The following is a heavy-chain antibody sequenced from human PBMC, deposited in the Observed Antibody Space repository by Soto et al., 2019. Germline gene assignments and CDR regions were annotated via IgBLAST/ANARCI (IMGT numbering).Heavy chain of an antibody. D-gene: IGHD3-10*01. CDR1: GGPFSRGGYY. J-gene: IGHJ5*02. V-gene: IGHV4-31*03. CDR2: IYYTGST. CDR3: AKHRACYGNPCYPGEFAP. Sequence: TSQTLSLTCTVSGGPFSRGGYYWSWIRQHPGKGLECIGYIYYTGSTYYNPTLKSRVTMSVDTSKNQFSLKLSSVTAADTAFYYCAKHRACYGNPCYPGEFAPWGQGTLVPVSP.